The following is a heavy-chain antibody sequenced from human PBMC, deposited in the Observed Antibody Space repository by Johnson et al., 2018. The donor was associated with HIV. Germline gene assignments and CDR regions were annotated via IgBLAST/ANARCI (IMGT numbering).Heavy chain of an antibody. D-gene: IGHD2-21*01. J-gene: IGHJ3*02. CDR1: GFTFSSYW. Sequence: VQLVESGGGLVQPGGSLRLSCAASGFTFSSYWMSWVRQAPGKGLEWVANIKQDGSEKYYVDSVTGRFTISRDNAKNSLYLQMNSLRAEDTAVYYCARVPEGDDDAFDIWGQGTMVTVSS. V-gene: IGHV3-7*02. CDR2: IKQDGSEK. CDR3: ARVPEGDDDAFDI.